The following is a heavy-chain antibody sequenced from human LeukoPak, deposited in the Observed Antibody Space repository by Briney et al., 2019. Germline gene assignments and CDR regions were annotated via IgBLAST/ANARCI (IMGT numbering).Heavy chain of an antibody. D-gene: IGHD3-22*01. CDR1: GFSFPDSA. Sequence: PGGSLRLSCAASGFSFPDSAMHWVRQAPGKGLEWVSVISWNSGTIVYADSVKGRFTISRDNAKNSLYLQMNSLRAEDTAVYYCARDWLAGNPYHAFDLWGKGTMVTVSS. J-gene: IGHJ3*01. V-gene: IGHV3-9*01. CDR3: ARDWLAGNPYHAFDL. CDR2: ISWNSGTI.